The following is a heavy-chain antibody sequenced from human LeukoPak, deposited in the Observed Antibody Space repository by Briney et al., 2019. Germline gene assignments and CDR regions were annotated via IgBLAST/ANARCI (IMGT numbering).Heavy chain of an antibody. D-gene: IGHD6-13*01. CDR3: AKALNTSGSSWYGEDFDY. J-gene: IGHJ4*02. CDR2: IRGSGGST. V-gene: IGHV3-23*01. Sequence: QAGGSLRLSCAASGFTFSSYAMSWVRQSPGKGLEWVAAIRGSGGSTYFADSVKGRFTISRDNSKNTLYLQMNSLRAEDTAVYYCAKALNTSGSSWYGEDFDYWGQGTLVTVSS. CDR1: GFTFSSYA.